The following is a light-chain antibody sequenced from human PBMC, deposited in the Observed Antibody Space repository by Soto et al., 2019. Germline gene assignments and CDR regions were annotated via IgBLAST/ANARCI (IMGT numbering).Light chain of an antibody. CDR3: MQARQTPLT. CDR1: QSLLRTNGYTY. J-gene: IGKJ4*01. V-gene: IGKV2-28*01. Sequence: EIVMTQSPPSLPVTPGESASISCMSSQSLLRTNGYTYLDWYLQKSGQSPQLLIYLASNRAAGVSDRFRGSGSGTNFTLTITNVEADDVGVYYCMQARQTPLTFGGGTKVEIK. CDR2: LAS.